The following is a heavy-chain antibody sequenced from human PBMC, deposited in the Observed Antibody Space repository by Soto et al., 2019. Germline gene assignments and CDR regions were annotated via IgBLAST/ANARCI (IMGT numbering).Heavy chain of an antibody. V-gene: IGHV5-51*01. J-gene: IGHJ4*02. D-gene: IGHD3-3*01. CDR3: ARGGVSTRTFDY. CDR1: RYSFAGYS. CDR2: IYPSDSDT. Sequence: GASLKVSCNGCRYSFAGYSMDSVRQMPGKGLELMGIIYPSDSDTRYRPSFQGQVTISADKSISSAYLQWSSLRASDTAMYYCARGGVSTRTFDYWGQGTPVTVSS.